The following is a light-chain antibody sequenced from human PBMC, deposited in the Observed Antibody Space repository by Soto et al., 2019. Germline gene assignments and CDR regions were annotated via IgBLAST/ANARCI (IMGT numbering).Light chain of an antibody. CDR1: SGSVSTAYY. V-gene: IGLV8-61*01. CDR2: NTN. J-gene: IGLJ3*02. CDR3: VLYISPNGV. Sequence: QAVVTQEPSFSVSPGGTVTLTCGLNSGSVSTAYYPSWYQQTPGQATRTRIYNTNTRSSGVPDRFSVYILGNKAALTSTGAQADDEFDYYSVLYISPNGVFVVRTKITVL.